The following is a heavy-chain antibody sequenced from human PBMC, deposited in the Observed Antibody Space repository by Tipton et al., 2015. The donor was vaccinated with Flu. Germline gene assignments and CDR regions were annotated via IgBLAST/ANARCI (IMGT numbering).Heavy chain of an antibody. V-gene: IGHV5-51*01. D-gene: IGHD2-15*01. CDR2: IYPGDSDT. CDR1: GYSFTSYW. J-gene: IGHJ4*02. Sequence: QLVQSGAEVKKPGESLKISCKGSGYSFTSYWIGWVRQMPGQGLEWMGIIYPGDSDTRYSPSFQGQVTISADKSISTAYLPGSSLKAAATAMYYGARQLASHYSPPDYGGQGTLVTVSS. CDR3: ARQLASHYSPPDY.